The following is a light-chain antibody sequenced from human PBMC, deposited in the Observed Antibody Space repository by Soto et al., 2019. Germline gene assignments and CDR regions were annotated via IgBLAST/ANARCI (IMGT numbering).Light chain of an antibody. Sequence: EIVLTQSPATLSSSPGERATLSCRASQTVSSRLAWYQHKPGQAPRLLTYDTSNRATGIPARFSGSGSGTDFTLTISSLEPEDFAVYYCHQRKSWPRTFXQGTKVDIK. CDR1: QTVSSR. CDR2: DTS. J-gene: IGKJ1*01. V-gene: IGKV3-11*01. CDR3: HQRKSWPRT.